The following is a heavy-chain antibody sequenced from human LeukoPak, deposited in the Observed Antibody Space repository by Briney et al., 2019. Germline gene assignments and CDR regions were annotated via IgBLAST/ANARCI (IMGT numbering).Heavy chain of an antibody. J-gene: IGHJ6*03. Sequence: PSETLSFTCTVSGGSISSYYWSWIRQPPGKGLEWIGYIYYSGSTNYNPSLKSRVTISVDTSKNQFSLKLSSVTAADTAVYYCARDGSYYDFWSGEVYYYYYMDVWGKGTTVTVSS. V-gene: IGHV4-59*01. CDR2: IYYSGST. CDR3: ARDGSYYDFWSGEVYYYYYMDV. D-gene: IGHD3-3*01. CDR1: GGSISSYY.